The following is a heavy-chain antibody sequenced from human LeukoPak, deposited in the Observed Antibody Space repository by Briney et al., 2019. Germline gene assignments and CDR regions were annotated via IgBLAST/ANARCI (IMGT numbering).Heavy chain of an antibody. V-gene: IGHV1-2*02. J-gene: IGHJ2*01. CDR1: GYTFSGFY. CDR3: AIQPWGSGNNWYFDL. CDR2: ISPNSGGT. D-gene: IGHD7-27*01. Sequence: GAAVKVSCKPSGYTFSGFYIHWVRQAPGQGLEWMGWISPNSGGTDYAQRFQGRVTMTRDTSISTPYMELSSLRSDDTAVYYCAIQPWGSGNNWYFDLWGRGTLVTVSS.